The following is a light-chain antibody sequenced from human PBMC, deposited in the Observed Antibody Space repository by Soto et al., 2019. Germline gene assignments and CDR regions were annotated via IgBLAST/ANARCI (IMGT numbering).Light chain of an antibody. J-gene: IGKJ4*01. V-gene: IGKV3-15*01. Sequence: EIVMTQSPATLSVSPGERATLSCRASQSVSSNLAWYQQKPGQAPRLLIHGASTRATGIPARFRGSGSGTEFTLTISSLQSEDFAVYYCQQYNNWPPVTFGGGTKVEIK. CDR1: QSVSSN. CDR2: GAS. CDR3: QQYNNWPPVT.